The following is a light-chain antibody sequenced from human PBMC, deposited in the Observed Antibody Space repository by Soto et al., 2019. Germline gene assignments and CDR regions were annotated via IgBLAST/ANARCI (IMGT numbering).Light chain of an antibody. CDR1: QDIANY. CDR2: DAS. CDR3: EHFTDLPG. J-gene: IGKJ4*01. V-gene: IGKV1-33*01. Sequence: DIQMTQSPSSLSASIGDRVTITCQASQDIANYLDWYQQRPGKAPKLLIYDASTLETGVPSRFSGSGSGTDFTFTSSSLQPEDIATYFCEHFTDLPGFGGGTKVEIK.